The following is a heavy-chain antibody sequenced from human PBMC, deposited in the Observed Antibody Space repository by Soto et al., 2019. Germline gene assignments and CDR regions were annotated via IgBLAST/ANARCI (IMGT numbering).Heavy chain of an antibody. CDR3: AREERYCSSTSCSWGSGYFDY. D-gene: IGHD2-2*01. Sequence: PSQTLSLTCAISGDTVSSNTGAWNWIRQSPSRGLEWLGRTYYRSKWYNDYAVSVRSRITINPDTSKNQFSLRLNSMTPEDAAVYYCAREERYCSSTSCSWGSGYFDYWGQGTPVTVSS. V-gene: IGHV6-1*01. CDR1: GDTVSSNTGA. CDR2: TYYRSKWYN. J-gene: IGHJ4*02.